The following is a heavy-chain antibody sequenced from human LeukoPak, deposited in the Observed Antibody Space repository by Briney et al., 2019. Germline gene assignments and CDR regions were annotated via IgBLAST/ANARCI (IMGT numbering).Heavy chain of an antibody. V-gene: IGHV3-23*01. J-gene: IGHJ4*02. CDR3: AKGVTSGSYFEAFDY. CDR2: ISSTGATT. CDR1: GFTFNSYA. D-gene: IGHD3-10*01. Sequence: GGSLRLSCAPSGFTFNSYAMSWVRQAPGKGLEWVSGISSTGATTNYADSVKGRFTISRDNSKNTLFLQMNSLRVEDTAVFYCAKGVTSGSYFEAFDYWGQGTLVTVSS.